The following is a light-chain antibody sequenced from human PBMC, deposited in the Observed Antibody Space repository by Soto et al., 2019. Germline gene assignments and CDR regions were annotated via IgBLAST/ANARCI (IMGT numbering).Light chain of an antibody. CDR1: SSNIGAGYD. V-gene: IGLV1-40*01. CDR2: DNT. J-gene: IGLJ3*02. Sequence: LTQPPSVSGAPGQRVTISCTGSSSNIGAGYDVHWYQQLPGTAPKLLIYDNTNRPSGVPDRFSGSKSGTSASLAITGLQAEDEADYYCQSYDSSLSGSLYGGGTKVTVL. CDR3: QSYDSSLSGSL.